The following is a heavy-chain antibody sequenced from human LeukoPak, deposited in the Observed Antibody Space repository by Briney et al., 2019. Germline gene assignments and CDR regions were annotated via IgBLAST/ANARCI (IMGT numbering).Heavy chain of an antibody. D-gene: IGHD6-13*01. CDR1: GFTFSNAW. Sequence: GGSLRLSCAASGFTFSNAWMCWVRPAPEEGSGWVSTICAGVTYYAVSVKGRFTISRDNSKNTLYLQMDSLRAEDTAVYYCAKSDSSIYYDAFDIWGQGTMVTVSS. J-gene: IGHJ3*02. V-gene: IGHV3-23*01. CDR2: ICAGVT. CDR3: AKSDSSIYYDAFDI.